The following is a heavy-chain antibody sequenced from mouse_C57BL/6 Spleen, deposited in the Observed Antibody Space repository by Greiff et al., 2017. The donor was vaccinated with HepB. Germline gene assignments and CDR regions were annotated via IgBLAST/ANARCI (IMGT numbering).Heavy chain of an antibody. CDR2: INPYNGGT. J-gene: IGHJ3*01. CDR1: GYTFTDYY. CDR3: ARWDYYGSSSFAY. Sequence: VQLQQSGPVLVKPGASVKMSCKASGYTFTDYYMNWVKQSHGKSLEWIGVINPYNGGTSYNQKFKGKATLTVDKSSSTAYMELNSLTSEDSAVYYCARWDYYGSSSFAYWGQGTLVTVSA. V-gene: IGHV1-19*01. D-gene: IGHD1-1*01.